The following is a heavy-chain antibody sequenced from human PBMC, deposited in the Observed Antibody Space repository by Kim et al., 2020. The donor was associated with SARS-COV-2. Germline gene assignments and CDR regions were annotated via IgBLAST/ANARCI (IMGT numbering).Heavy chain of an antibody. Sequence: VKGRFTISRDNSNNTLYLQMNSLRVEGTAVYYCARDPGYSSGWYRGDYFDFWGQGTLVTVAS. CDR3: ARDPGYSSGWYRGDYFDF. J-gene: IGHJ4*02. D-gene: IGHD6-19*01. V-gene: IGHV3-30*05.